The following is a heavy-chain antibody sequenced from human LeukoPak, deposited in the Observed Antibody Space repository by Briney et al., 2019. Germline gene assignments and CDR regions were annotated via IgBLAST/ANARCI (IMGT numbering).Heavy chain of an antibody. CDR1: GGSISSYY. D-gene: IGHD6-19*01. CDR3: ARDYSSGWYDY. Sequence: PSETLFLTCTVSGGSISSYYWSWIRQPPGKGLEWIGYIYYSGSTNYNPSLKSRVTISVDTSKNQFSLKLSSVTAADTAVYYCARDYSSGWYDYWGQGTLVTVSS. CDR2: IYYSGST. J-gene: IGHJ4*02. V-gene: IGHV4-59*01.